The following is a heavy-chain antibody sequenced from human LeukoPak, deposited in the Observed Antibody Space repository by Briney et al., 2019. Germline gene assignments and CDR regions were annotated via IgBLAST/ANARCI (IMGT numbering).Heavy chain of an antibody. J-gene: IGHJ5*02. D-gene: IGHD3-10*01. CDR2: IKKDGSEK. CDR1: GFTFSTYW. Sequence: GGFLRLSCAASGFTFSTYWMGWVRQAPGKGLEWVAQIKKDGSEKYYVDSVKGRFTISRDNAENSLYLQMNSLRAEDTAVYYCAREGLISREYDWFDPWGQGTLVTVSS. CDR3: AREGLISREYDWFDP. V-gene: IGHV3-7*01.